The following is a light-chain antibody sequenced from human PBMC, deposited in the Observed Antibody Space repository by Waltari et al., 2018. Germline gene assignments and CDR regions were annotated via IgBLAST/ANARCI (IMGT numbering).Light chain of an antibody. V-gene: IGKV4-1*01. CDR3: QQYYSSWT. Sequence: DIVMTQSPDSLAVSLGERATINCKSSQSVLYSSSNKNYLAWYQQKPGQPPNLLIYWASTRKSGVPDRFSGSGSGTHFTLTIGSLQAEDVAVYYCQQYYSSWTFGQGTKVEIK. CDR1: QSVLYSSSNKNY. J-gene: IGKJ1*01. CDR2: WAS.